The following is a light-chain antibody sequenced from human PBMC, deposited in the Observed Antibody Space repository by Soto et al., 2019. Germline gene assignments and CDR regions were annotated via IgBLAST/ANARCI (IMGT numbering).Light chain of an antibody. J-gene: IGKJ4*01. CDR1: QSVLYSSNNKNY. Sequence: DSVMTQSPDSLAVSLGERATINCKSSQSVLYSSNNKNYLAWYQQKPGQPPKLLIYWASTRESGVPDRFSGSGSGTDFTLTISSLQAEDVAVYYCQQYYSTPPHTFGGGTKVDIK. V-gene: IGKV4-1*01. CDR3: QQYYSTPPHT. CDR2: WAS.